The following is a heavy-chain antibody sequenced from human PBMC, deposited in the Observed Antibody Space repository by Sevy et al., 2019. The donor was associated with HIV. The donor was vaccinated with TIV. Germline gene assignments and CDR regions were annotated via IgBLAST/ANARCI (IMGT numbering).Heavy chain of an antibody. Sequence: GESLKISCAASGFTFSNYFINWVRQAPGKGLEWVSSISSGSSYIFYADSVKGRFTISRDNAKNSLYLHMNSLRAEDTAVYYCARGDYYGSLYYFDYWGPGTLVTVSS. J-gene: IGHJ4*02. CDR3: ARGDYYGSLYYFDY. V-gene: IGHV3-21*01. CDR2: ISSGSSYI. D-gene: IGHD3-10*01. CDR1: GFTFSNYF.